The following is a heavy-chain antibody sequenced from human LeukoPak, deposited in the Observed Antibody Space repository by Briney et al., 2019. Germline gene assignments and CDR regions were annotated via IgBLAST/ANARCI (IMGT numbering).Heavy chain of an antibody. Sequence: SGTLSLTCAVSGGSISTNWWSWVRQSPGEGLEWIGEAFHSGTSNYKPSLKSRVTISLDKSKNQFSLSLSSVTAADTAVYYCARHTSLSGQRGFDSWGQGILVTASS. V-gene: IGHV4-4*02. D-gene: IGHD1-1*01. CDR3: ARHTSLSGQRGFDS. CDR2: AFHSGTS. J-gene: IGHJ4*02. CDR1: GGSISTNW.